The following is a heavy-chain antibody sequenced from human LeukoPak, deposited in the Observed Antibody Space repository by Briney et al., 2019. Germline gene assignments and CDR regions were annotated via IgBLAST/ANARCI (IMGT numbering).Heavy chain of an antibody. D-gene: IGHD2-21*01. J-gene: IGHJ6*03. Sequence: ASVRVSCKASGYTFTDYFIQCVRQAPGQGRECMGQINPNTGGTNYAQKFEGRVTFTIDTSTTTAYMELSRLRPDDTAVYYCARDGFQGMILYVVYYMDVWGKGTTVTVSS. CDR1: GYTFTDYF. V-gene: IGHV1-2*06. CDR3: ARDGFQGMILYVVYYMDV. CDR2: INPNTGGT.